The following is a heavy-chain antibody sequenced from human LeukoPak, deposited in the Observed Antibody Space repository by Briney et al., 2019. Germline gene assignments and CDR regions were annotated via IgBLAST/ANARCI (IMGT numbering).Heavy chain of an antibody. J-gene: IGHJ4*02. CDR2: ISSDGSST. CDR3: ARVRSGYYFDY. D-gene: IGHD2-21*01. CDR1: GFRFSSYR. V-gene: IGHV3-74*01. Sequence: GGSLRLSCAASGFRFSSYRMDWVRQAPGKGLVWVSRISSDGSSTYYADSVEGRFTISRDNAKNTLYLQMNSLRAEDTAVYYCARVRSGYYFDYGGQGTLVTVSS.